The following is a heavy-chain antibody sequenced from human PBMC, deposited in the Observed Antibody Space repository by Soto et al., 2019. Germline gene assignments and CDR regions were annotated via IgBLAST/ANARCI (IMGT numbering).Heavy chain of an antibody. CDR2: IYPGDSET. D-gene: IGHD1-26*01. V-gene: IGHV5-51*01. CDR3: MRMGGY. J-gene: IGHJ4*02. Sequence: PGESLKISCKGSGYSFNIYWIAWVRQMPGKGLEWMGIIYPGDSETRYSPSFQGQVTTSADKSINTAYLQWSSLKASDSAMYYCMRMGGYWGQGTLVTVSS. CDR1: GYSFNIYW.